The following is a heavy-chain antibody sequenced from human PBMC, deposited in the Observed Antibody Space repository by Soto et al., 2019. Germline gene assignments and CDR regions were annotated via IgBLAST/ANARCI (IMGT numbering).Heavy chain of an antibody. J-gene: IGHJ6*02. V-gene: IGHV4-4*07. Sequence: TSETLSLTCTVSGGSISSYYWSWIRQPAGKGLEWIGRIYTSGSTNYNPSLKSRVTMSVDTSKNQFSLKLSSVTAADTAVYYCARDLIDLRYYYYGMDVWGQGTTVTVSS. CDR1: GGSISSYY. CDR2: IYTSGST. CDR3: ARDLIDLRYYYYGMDV.